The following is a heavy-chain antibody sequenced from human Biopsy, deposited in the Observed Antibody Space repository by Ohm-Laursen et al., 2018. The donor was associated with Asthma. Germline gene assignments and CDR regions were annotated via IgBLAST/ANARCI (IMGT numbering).Heavy chain of an antibody. CDR3: TRDRFYNSMTSESFYYGVDV. CDR2: ISFDGSNK. CDR1: GFTFSNYG. D-gene: IGHD2/OR15-2a*01. V-gene: IGHV3-30*03. J-gene: IGHJ6*02. Sequence: SLRLSCTASGFTFSNYGMHWVRQAPGKGLEWVAVISFDGSNKDFADSVKGRFTISRDNFRNTVHLQMSSLRPEDSAVYYCTRDRFYNSMTSESFYYGVDVWGQGTTVTVSS.